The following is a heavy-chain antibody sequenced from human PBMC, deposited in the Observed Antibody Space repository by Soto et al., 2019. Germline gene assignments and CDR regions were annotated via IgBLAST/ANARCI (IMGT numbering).Heavy chain of an antibody. V-gene: IGHV3-64D*06. D-gene: IGHD2-21*02. J-gene: IGHJ4*02. CDR2: ISNTGDNT. CDR1: GFSFTTYA. Sequence: WALRRSCAGSGFSFTTYAMHWVRQSPGKGHQFVSGISNTGDNTHHADSVKGRFTISRDNSNNTVSLQMTSLRDEDTAVYYCVKWGGRALLRYSSDWTKSDYWGQGTLVTVSS. CDR3: VKWGGRALLRYSSDWTKSDY.